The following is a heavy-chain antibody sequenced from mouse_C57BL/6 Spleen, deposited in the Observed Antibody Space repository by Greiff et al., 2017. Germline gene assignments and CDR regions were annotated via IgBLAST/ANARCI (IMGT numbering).Heavy chain of an antibody. Sequence: QVQLQQPGTELVKPGASVKLSCKASGYTFTSYWMHWVKQRPGQGLEWIGNINPSNGGTNYNQKFKSKATVTVDKSSSTASMQLSSLTSEDSAVYYCARGGGGNHWYFDVWGTGTTVTVSS. CDR1: GYTFTSYW. CDR2: INPSNGGT. V-gene: IGHV1-53*01. CDR3: ARGGGGNHWYFDV. D-gene: IGHD1-1*02. J-gene: IGHJ1*03.